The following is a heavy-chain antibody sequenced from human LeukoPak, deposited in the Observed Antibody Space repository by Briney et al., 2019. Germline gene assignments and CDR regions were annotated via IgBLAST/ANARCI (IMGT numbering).Heavy chain of an antibody. V-gene: IGHV1-2*02. Sequence: GASVKVSCKASGYTFTGYYMHWVRQAPGQGLEWMGWINPNSGGTNYAQKFQGRVTMTRDTSISTAYMELSRLRSDDTAVYYCARVARWIQLWLPGDAFDIWGQGTMVTVSS. CDR1: GYTFTGYY. CDR2: INPNSGGT. J-gene: IGHJ3*02. D-gene: IGHD5-18*01. CDR3: ARVARWIQLWLPGDAFDI.